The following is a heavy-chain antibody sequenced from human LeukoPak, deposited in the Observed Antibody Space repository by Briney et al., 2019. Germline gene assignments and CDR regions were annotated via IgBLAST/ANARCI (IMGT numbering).Heavy chain of an antibody. D-gene: IGHD2-15*01. V-gene: IGHV3-11*04. CDR1: GFTFSDYY. J-gene: IGHJ3*02. CDR2: ISITGSII. Sequence: GGSLRLSCAASGFTFSDYYMSWIRQAPGKGLEWISHISITGSIIFYADSVKGRFTVSRDNATNSLYLQMNSLRAEDTAVYYCARAVAATKGSDAFDIWGQGTMVTVSS. CDR3: ARAVAATKGSDAFDI.